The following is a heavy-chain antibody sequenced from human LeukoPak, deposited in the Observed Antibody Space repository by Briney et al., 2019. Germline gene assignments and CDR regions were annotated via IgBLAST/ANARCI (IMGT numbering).Heavy chain of an antibody. CDR3: VLGGGNSAIDY. CDR2: IIPILGIA. V-gene: IGHV1-69*04. CDR1: GGTFSSYA. Sequence: SVKVSCKASGGTFSSYAISWVRQAPGQGLEWMGRIIPILGIANYAQKFQGRVTITADKSTSTACMELSSLRSEDTAVYYCVLGGGNSAIDYWGQGTLVTVSS. J-gene: IGHJ4*02. D-gene: IGHD4-23*01.